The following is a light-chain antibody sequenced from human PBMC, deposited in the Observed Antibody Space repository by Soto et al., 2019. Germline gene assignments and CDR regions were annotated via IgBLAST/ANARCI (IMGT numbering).Light chain of an antibody. V-gene: IGKV1-5*03. CDR2: KAS. CDR1: QSISSW. J-gene: IGKJ1*01. CDR3: QQYNSYSST. Sequence: DIQMTQSPSTLSASVGDRVTITCRASQSISSWLAWYQQKPGKAPKLLIYKASSLESGVPSRFSGSGSGTEFTLTISCLQPDDFATYYCQQYNSYSSTFGQGTKVEIK.